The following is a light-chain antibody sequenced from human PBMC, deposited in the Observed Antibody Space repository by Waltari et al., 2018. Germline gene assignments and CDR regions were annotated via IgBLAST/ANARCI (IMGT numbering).Light chain of an antibody. CDR1: SSDVGGYNS. CDR2: DVS. J-gene: IGLJ3*02. CDR3: SSYTSRSTWV. V-gene: IGLV2-14*03. Sequence: QSALTQPASVSGSPGQSITISCAGTSSDVGGYNSVPWYQQHPGKAPKLIIYDVSNRPSGVSSRFSGSKSGNTASLTISGLQAEDEADYYCSSYTSRSTWVFGGGTKLTVL.